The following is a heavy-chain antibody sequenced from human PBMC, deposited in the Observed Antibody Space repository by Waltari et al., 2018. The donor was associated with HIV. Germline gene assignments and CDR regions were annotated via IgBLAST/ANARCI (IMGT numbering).Heavy chain of an antibody. V-gene: IGHV3-15*01. CDR1: GFTLSNAW. Sequence: EVQLVESGGDLVKPGGSLRLSCAASGFTLSNAWMSWVLQAPGKGLEWVARIKGETHGGTTDYAAPVKGRFTIARDDSRNMVYLQMDSLKSEDSGVYYCTPCPSTSCYTCYDFWGQGTLVTVSS. CDR2: IKGETHGGTT. J-gene: IGHJ4*02. D-gene: IGHD2-2*02. CDR3: TPCPSTSCYTCYDF.